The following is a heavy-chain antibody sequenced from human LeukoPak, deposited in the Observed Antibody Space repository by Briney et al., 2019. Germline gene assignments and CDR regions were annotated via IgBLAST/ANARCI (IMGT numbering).Heavy chain of an antibody. CDR2: IIPIFGTA. J-gene: IGHJ1*01. V-gene: IGHV1-69*05. Sequence: GASVKVSCKASGGTFSSYAISWVRQAPGPGLEWMGGIIPIFGTANYAQKFQGRVTMTRDMSTSTVYMELSSLRSEDTAVYYCAKSTYYYDSTIQHWGQGTLVTASS. D-gene: IGHD3-22*01. CDR3: AKSTYYYDSTIQH. CDR1: GGTFSSYA.